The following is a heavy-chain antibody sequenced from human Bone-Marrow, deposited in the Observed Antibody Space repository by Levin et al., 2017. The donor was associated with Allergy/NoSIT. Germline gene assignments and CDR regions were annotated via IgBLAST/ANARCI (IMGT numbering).Heavy chain of an antibody. J-gene: IGHJ4*02. CDR1: GFTFSYFC. CDR3: ASPGGIIDDPYFFDY. Sequence: GGSLRLSCAASGFTFSYFCMDWVRQAPGKGLVWVSRINSDGSTTSYADSVKGRFTISRDNAKNTLYLQMNSLRAEDTSMYYCASPGGIIDDPYFFDYWGQGTLVTVSS. V-gene: IGHV3-74*01. D-gene: IGHD3-10*01. CDR2: INSDGSTT.